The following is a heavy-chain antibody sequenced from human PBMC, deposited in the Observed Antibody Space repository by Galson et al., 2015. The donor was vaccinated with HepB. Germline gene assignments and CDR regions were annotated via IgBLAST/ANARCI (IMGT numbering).Heavy chain of an antibody. CDR1: GGSISSSSYY. D-gene: IGHD2-15*01. Sequence: ETLSLTCTVSGGSISSSSYYWGWIRQPPGKGLEWIGSIYYSGSTYYNPSLKSRVTISVDTSKNQFSLKLSSVTAADTAVYYCARVVDEYFDLWGRGTLVTVSS. J-gene: IGHJ2*01. CDR3: ARVVDEYFDL. CDR2: IYYSGST. V-gene: IGHV4-39*01.